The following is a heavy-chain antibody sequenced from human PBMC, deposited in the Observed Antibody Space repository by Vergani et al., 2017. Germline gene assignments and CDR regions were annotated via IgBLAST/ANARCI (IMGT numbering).Heavy chain of an antibody. Sequence: LVESGGGLVQPGGSLRLSCAASSFSVSSHYMTWVRQAPGKGLEWVGGIRSKAYGQATIYAAYVKGRFTISRDDSKSIAYLQMYNLQTEDTAMYYCVRDQVTMLRGSDALDIWGQGTMVTVSS. CDR2: IRSKAYGQAT. V-gene: IGHV3-71*03. CDR1: SFSVSSHY. J-gene: IGHJ3*02. D-gene: IGHD3-10*01. CDR3: VRDQVTMLRGSDALDI.